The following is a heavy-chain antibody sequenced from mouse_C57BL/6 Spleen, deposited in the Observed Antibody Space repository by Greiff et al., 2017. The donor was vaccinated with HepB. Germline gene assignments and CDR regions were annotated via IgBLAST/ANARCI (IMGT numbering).Heavy chain of an antibody. D-gene: IGHD1-1*01. CDR2: IHPNSGST. CDR1: GYTFTSYW. J-gene: IGHJ2*01. V-gene: IGHV1-64*01. Sequence: QVQLQQPGAELVKPGASVKLSCKASGYTFTSYWMHWVKQRPGQGLEWIGMIHPNSGSTNYNEKFKSKATLTVDKSSSTAYMQLSSLTSEDSAVYYCARQLNYYGSSYGYFDYWGQGTTLTVSS. CDR3: ARQLNYYGSSYGYFDY.